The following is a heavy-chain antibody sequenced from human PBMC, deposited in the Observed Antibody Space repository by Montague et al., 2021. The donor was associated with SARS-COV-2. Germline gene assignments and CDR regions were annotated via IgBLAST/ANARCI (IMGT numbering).Heavy chain of an antibody. CDR2: VSHGGRT. Sequence: SETLSLTCTVSRSLINSDYYWGWIRQPPGKGLEWMGSVSHGGRTYYNPSLKSRITISVDTSNNHFSLKLSSVIAADTAMYYCARERDRYYYMDIWGKGTTITVSS. CDR3: ARERDRYYYMDI. V-gene: IGHV4-38-2*02. J-gene: IGHJ6*03. CDR1: RSLINSDYY.